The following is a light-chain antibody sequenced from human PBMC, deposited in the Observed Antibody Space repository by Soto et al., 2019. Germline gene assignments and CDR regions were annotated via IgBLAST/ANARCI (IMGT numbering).Light chain of an antibody. CDR2: DAY. Sequence: IHMTQSASTLSASVGNRVTITCRASQSISSWLAWYQQKPWKAPKLLIYDAYSLESGTPSRFSGRRSGSEFTLTIASVQPQDFATYYCQQYDRYTPLTFGGGTKVDIK. CDR1: QSISSW. J-gene: IGKJ4*01. V-gene: IGKV1-5*01. CDR3: QQYDRYTPLT.